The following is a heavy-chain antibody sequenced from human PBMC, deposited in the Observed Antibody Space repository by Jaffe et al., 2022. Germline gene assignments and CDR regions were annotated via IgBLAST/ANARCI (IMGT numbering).Heavy chain of an antibody. CDR3: AKDREWSWNYEHYFDY. Sequence: QVQLVESGGGVVQPGGSLRLSCAASGFTFSSYGMHWVRQAPGKGLEWVAFIRYDGSNKYYADSVKGRFTISRDNSKNTLYLQMNSLRAEDTAVYYCAKDREWSWNYEHYFDYWGQGTLVTVSS. J-gene: IGHJ4*02. V-gene: IGHV3-30*02. CDR2: IRYDGSNK. D-gene: IGHD1-7*01. CDR1: GFTFSSYG.